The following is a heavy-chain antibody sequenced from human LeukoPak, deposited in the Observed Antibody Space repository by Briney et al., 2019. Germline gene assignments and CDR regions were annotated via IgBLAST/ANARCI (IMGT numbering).Heavy chain of an antibody. J-gene: IGHJ5*02. V-gene: IGHV3-21*01. CDR2: MSSSSGYI. CDR1: GFTFSSYR. CDR3: AREVHEYQLLNNWFDP. D-gene: IGHD2-2*01. Sequence: GGSLRLSCAASGFTFSSYRMNWVRQAPGKGLEWVSSMSSSSGYIYSADSLKGRFTISRDNAKNSLYLQMNSLRAEDTAVYYCAREVHEYQLLNNWFDPWGQGTLVTVSS.